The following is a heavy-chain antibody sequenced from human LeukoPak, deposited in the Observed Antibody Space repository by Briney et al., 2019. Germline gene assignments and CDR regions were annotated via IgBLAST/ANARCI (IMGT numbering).Heavy chain of an antibody. J-gene: IGHJ6*02. CDR2: IKSYADGSGT. CDR1: GFILNFNRYS. D-gene: IGHD2/OR15-2a*01. V-gene: IGHV3-74*03. Sequence: GGSLRLSCEASGFILNFNRYSMRWVCQGPGGGLVWVSCIKSYADGSGTTYADSVKGRFTISRDDARNTVYLQINSLRAEDTAVYYCARDSTYTMDLWGRGTTVTVSS. CDR3: ARDSTYTMDL.